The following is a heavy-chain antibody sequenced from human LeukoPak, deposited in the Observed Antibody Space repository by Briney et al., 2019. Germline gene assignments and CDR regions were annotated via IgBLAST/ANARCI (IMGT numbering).Heavy chain of an antibody. CDR2: ISSSSSYM. J-gene: IGHJ4*02. D-gene: IGHD6-19*01. V-gene: IGHV3-21*01. CDR3: ARDQKQWLVPDY. Sequence: GGSLRLSCAASGFTFSSYSMNWVRQAPGKGLEWVSSISSSSSYMYYADSVKGRFTISRDNAKNSLYLQMNSLRAEDTAVYCCARDQKQWLVPDYWGQGTLVTVSS. CDR1: GFTFSSYS.